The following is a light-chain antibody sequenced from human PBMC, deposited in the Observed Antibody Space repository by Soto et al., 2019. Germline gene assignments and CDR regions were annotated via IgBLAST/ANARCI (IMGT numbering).Light chain of an antibody. CDR3: QQYGRSPWT. V-gene: IGKV3-20*01. J-gene: IGKJ1*01. CDR2: GAS. Sequence: DIGLTQSPGTLSLSPGERATLSCRASQSVSSSYLAWYQQKPGQAPRLLIYGASSRATGIPDRFSGSGSGTDFTLTISRLEPEDFAVYYCQQYGRSPWTFGQGTKVDI. CDR1: QSVSSSY.